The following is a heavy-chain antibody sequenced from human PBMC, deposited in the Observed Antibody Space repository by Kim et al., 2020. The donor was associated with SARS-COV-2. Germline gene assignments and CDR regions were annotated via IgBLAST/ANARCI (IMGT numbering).Heavy chain of an antibody. CDR2: IVPIYGTG. CDR1: GGTFTTVP. Sequence: SVKVSCKASGGTFTTVPVSWVRQAPGQGPEWMGNIVPIYGTGKYAQTFQGRVTSNADPSTRTVYMELSSLRFEDTAVYFCARGKEGSRGNRNPFDIWGQ. V-gene: IGHV1-69*13. J-gene: IGHJ3*02. D-gene: IGHD1-26*01. CDR3: ARGKEGSRGNRNPFDI.